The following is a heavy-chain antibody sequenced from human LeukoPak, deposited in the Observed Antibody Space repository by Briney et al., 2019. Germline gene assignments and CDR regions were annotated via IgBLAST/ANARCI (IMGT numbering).Heavy chain of an antibody. CDR1: GGSFSGYY. CDR3: ARDKYNWNSDYFDY. D-gene: IGHD1-7*01. Sequence: NSSETLSLTCAVYGGSFSGYYWSWIRQPPGKGLEWIGEINHSGSTNYNPSLKSRVTISVDTSKNQFSLKLSSVTAADTAVYYCARDKYNWNSDYFDYWGQGTLVTVSS. V-gene: IGHV4-34*01. CDR2: INHSGST. J-gene: IGHJ4*02.